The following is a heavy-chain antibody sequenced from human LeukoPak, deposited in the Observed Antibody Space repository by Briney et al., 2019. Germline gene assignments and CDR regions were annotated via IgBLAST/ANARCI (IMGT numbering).Heavy chain of an antibody. CDR3: ARDLRVYWGSDYWYFDL. V-gene: IGHV1-69*13. D-gene: IGHD1-26*01. Sequence: ASVKVSCKISGYTLSELSIHWVRQAPGKGLEWMGGIIPIFGTANYAQKFQGRVTITADESTSTAYMELSSLRSEDTAVYYCARDLRVYWGSDYWYFDLWGRGTLVTVSS. J-gene: IGHJ2*01. CDR1: GYTLSELS. CDR2: IIPIFGTA.